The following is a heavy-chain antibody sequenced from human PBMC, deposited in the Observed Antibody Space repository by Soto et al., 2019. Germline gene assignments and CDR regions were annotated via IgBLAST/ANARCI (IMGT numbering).Heavy chain of an antibody. V-gene: IGHV1-69*13. CDR3: ASGDTRKYNWNLPWFAFDI. D-gene: IGHD1-20*01. CDR1: GGTFSSYA. J-gene: IGHJ3*02. CDR2: IIPIFGTA. Sequence: GASVKVSCKASGGTFSSYAISWVRQAPGQGLEWMGGIIPIFGTANYAQKFQGRVTITADESTSTAYMELSSLRSEDTAVYYCASGDTRKYNWNLPWFAFDIWGQGTMVTVS.